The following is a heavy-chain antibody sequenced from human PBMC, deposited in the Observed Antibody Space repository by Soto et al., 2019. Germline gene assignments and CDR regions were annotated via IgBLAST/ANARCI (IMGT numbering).Heavy chain of an antibody. CDR2: IYHSGST. J-gene: IGHJ4*02. CDR1: GGSISSGGYS. CDR3: ARGQSLYYFDY. Sequence: PSETLSLTCAVSGGSISSGGYSWSWIRQPPGKGLEWIGYIYHSGSTYYNPSLKSRVTISVDRSKNQFSLKLSSVTAADTAVYYCARGQSLYYFDYWGQGTPVTVSS. V-gene: IGHV4-30-2*01.